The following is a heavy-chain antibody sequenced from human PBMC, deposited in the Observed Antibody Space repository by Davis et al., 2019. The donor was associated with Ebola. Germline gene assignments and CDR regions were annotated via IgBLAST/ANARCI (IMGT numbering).Heavy chain of an antibody. V-gene: IGHV3-30*02. CDR2: IRYDGSNK. J-gene: IGHJ6*02. D-gene: IGHD3-10*01. CDR1: GFTFSSYW. CDR3: ATGGESMDV. Sequence: GESLKISCAASGFTFSSYWMSWVRQAPGKGLEWVAFIRYDGSNKYYADSVKGRFTISRDNSKNTLYLQMNSLRAEDTAVYYCATGGESMDVWGQGTTVTVSS.